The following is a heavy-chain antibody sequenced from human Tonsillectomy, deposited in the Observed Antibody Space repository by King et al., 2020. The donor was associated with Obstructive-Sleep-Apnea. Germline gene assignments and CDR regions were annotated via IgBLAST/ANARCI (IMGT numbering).Heavy chain of an antibody. CDR2: INWNGGST. Sequence: EVQLVESGGGVVRPGGSLRLSCAASGFTFDDYGMSWVRQAPGKGLEWVSGINWNGGSTGYADSVKGRFTISRDNAKNSLYLQMNSLRAENTALYHCAREGYFDWLSPPHFDYWGQGTLVTVSS. V-gene: IGHV3-20*01. J-gene: IGHJ4*02. D-gene: IGHD3-9*01. CDR3: AREGYFDWLSPPHFDY. CDR1: GFTFDDYG.